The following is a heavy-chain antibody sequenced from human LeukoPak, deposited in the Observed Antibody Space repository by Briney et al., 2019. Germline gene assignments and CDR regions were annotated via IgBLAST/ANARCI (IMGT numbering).Heavy chain of an antibody. V-gene: IGHV1-69*04. J-gene: IGHJ4*02. CDR2: IIPILGIA. D-gene: IGHD2-15*01. CDR1: GGTFSSYA. Sequence: SVKVSCKASGGTFSSYAISWVRQAPGQGLEWMGRIIPILGIANYAQKFQGRVTITADKSTSTAYMELSSLRSEDTAVYYCARAPSYCSGGSCYPYWGQGTLVTVSS. CDR3: ARAPSYCSGGSCYPY.